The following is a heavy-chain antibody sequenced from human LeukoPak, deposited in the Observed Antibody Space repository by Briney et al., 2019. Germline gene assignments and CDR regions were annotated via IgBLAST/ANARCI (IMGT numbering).Heavy chain of an antibody. CDR3: ATYTNWVAGDV. Sequence: PGGCLRLSGVASGFSFSDSWISSVRQAPGKGLGWVADIEKDGSVRDYVYCVKGRFTISRDNAKNSLYLQMDSLRAEDTAVYYCATYTNWVAGDVWGQGTTVSVSS. CDR1: GFSFSDSW. CDR2: IEKDGSVR. J-gene: IGHJ6*02. V-gene: IGHV3-7*01. D-gene: IGHD7-27*01.